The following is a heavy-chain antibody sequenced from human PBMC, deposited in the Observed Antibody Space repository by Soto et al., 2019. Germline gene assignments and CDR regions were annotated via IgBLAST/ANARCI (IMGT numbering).Heavy chain of an antibody. D-gene: IGHD4-17*01. CDR3: ARLYYGDYVYVGNWFDP. J-gene: IGHJ5*02. CDR2: IYYSGST. Sequence: SETLSLTCTVSGGSISSGDYYWSWILHPPGKGLEWIGYIYYSGSTYYNPSLKSRVTISVDTSKNQFSLKLSSVTAADTAVYYCARLYYGDYVYVGNWFDPWGQGTLVT. V-gene: IGHV4-30-4*01. CDR1: GGSISSGDYY.